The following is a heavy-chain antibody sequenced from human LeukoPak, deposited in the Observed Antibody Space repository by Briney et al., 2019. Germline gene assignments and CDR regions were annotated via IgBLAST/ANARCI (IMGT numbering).Heavy chain of an antibody. V-gene: IGHV1-2*02. Sequence: ASVTVSCTASGYTFTGYYMHWVRQAPGQGLEWMGWINPNSGGTNYAQKFQGRVTMTRDTSTSTLYMELSSLRSEDTAVYYCARRGSGGYYYDYWGQGTLVTVSS. CDR1: GYTFTGYY. CDR2: INPNSGGT. D-gene: IGHD3-22*01. J-gene: IGHJ4*02. CDR3: ARRGSGGYYYDY.